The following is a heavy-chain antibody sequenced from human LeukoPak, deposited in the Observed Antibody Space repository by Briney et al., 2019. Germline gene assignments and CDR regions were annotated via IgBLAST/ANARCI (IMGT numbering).Heavy chain of an antibody. CDR1: GFTFSNFG. D-gene: IGHD1/OR15-1a*01. CDR3: ARDSAITGTFFGYYGMDV. J-gene: IGHJ6*02. V-gene: IGHV3-33*01. Sequence: GTSMRLSCAPSGFTFSNFGMHWVRQAPGMGLEWVAFIWSDGSNKYYADSVKGRFTISRDNSKNTLYLQMNSLTAEDTAVYYCARDSAITGTFFGYYGMDVWGLGTTVTGSS. CDR2: IWSDGSNK.